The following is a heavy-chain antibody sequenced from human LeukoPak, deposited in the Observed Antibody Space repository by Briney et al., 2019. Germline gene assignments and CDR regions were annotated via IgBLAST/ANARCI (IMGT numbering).Heavy chain of an antibody. V-gene: IGHV3-21*04. J-gene: IGHJ5*02. CDR1: GFTFSSYS. Sequence: GGSLRLSCAASGFTFSSYSMNWVRQAPGKGLEWVSSISSSSSYIYYADSVKGRFTISRDNAKNSLYLQMNSLRSEDTAVYYCARAYYDFWSGYYSWFDPWGQGTLVTVSS. CDR2: ISSSSSYI. D-gene: IGHD3-3*01. CDR3: ARAYYDFWSGYYSWFDP.